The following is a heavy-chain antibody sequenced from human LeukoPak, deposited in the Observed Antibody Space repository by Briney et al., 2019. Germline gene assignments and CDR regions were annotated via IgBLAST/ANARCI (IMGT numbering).Heavy chain of an antibody. CDR2: VFDSGST. CDR3: ARHTRPGHSGYENAFDI. J-gene: IGHJ3*02. V-gene: IGHV4-39*01. Sequence: SETLSLTCTVSGGSISRTSYYWDWIRQPPGKWLEWIGNVFDSGSTHYNPSLKSRVIISVDTSKNQFSLRLSSVTAADTAVYYCARHTRPGHSGYENAFDIWGQGTMVTVSS. CDR1: GGSISRTSYY. D-gene: IGHD5-12*01.